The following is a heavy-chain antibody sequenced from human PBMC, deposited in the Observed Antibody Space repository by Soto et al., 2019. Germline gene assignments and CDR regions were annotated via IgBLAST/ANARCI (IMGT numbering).Heavy chain of an antibody. Sequence: SETLSLTCTVSGGSISNYYWSWIRQPPGKGLEWIGYIHYSGSTNYNPSLKSRVTISVDTSKNQFSLKLTSVTAADTAVYYCARHTSSWYYYFGHLGQGTLVTVSS. J-gene: IGHJ5*02. V-gene: IGHV4-59*08. CDR1: GGSISNYY. D-gene: IGHD6-13*01. CDR2: IHYSGST. CDR3: ARHTSSWYYYFGH.